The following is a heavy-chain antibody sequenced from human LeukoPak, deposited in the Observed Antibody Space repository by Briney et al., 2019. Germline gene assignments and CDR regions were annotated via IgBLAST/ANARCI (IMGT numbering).Heavy chain of an antibody. V-gene: IGHV1-69*13. D-gene: IGHD1-14*01. Sequence: ASVKVSCKASGGTFTSYAISRVRQAPGQGLEWRGGIIPIFGTTNYAQKFQGRVTITPDESTSTAYMELSSLRSEDTAVYYCAEGLSTGLNWFDPWGQGTLVTVSS. CDR2: IIPIFGTT. CDR3: AEGLSTGLNWFDP. J-gene: IGHJ5*02. CDR1: GGTFTSYA.